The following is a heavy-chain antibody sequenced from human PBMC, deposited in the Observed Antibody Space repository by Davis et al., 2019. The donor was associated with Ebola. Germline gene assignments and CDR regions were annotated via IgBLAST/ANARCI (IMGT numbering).Heavy chain of an antibody. V-gene: IGHV4-34*01. CDR2: SSHAAVT. CDR3: ARTTKTSITESGLGYTYFDA. J-gene: IGHJ5*02. D-gene: IGHD1-1*01. CDR1: GCSFSDYF. Sequence: MPSETLSLTCAVYGCSFSDYFCSWVRQPPGKGLEWIGISSHAAVTNYYPSLKSRVNVSVDTSKNQFSLRLDDVTAAATATYYCARTTKTSITESGLGYTYFDARGQGTLLIVSS.